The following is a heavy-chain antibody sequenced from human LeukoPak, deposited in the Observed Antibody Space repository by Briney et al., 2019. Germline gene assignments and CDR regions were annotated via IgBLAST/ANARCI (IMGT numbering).Heavy chain of an antibody. CDR3: ATGVGATDY. D-gene: IGHD1-26*01. CDR1: GFTFSSYA. J-gene: IGHJ4*02. Sequence: GGSLRLSCAASGFTFSSYAMSWVRQAPRKELEWVSAISGSGGSTYYADSVKGRFTISRHNSKNTLYLQMNSLRAEDTAVYYCATGVGATDYWGQGTLVTVSS. CDR2: ISGSGGST. V-gene: IGHV3-23*01.